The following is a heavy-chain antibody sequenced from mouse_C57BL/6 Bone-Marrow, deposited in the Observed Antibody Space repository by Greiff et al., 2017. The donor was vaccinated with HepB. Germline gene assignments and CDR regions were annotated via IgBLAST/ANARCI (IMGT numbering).Heavy chain of an antibody. J-gene: IGHJ4*01. CDR1: GYTFTDYE. Sequence: VQLVESGAELVRPGASVTLSCKASGYTFTDYEMHWVKQTPVHGLEWIGAIDPETGGTAYNQKFKGKAILTADKSSSTAYMELRSLTSEDSAVYYCTSYYYGDWGQGTSVTVSS. V-gene: IGHV1-15*01. CDR2: IDPETGGT. CDR3: TSYYYGD. D-gene: IGHD1-1*01.